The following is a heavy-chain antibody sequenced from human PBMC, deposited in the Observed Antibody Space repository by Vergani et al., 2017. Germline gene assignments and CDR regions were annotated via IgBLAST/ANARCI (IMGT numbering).Heavy chain of an antibody. J-gene: IGHJ6*02. CDR3: ARVRRDDSSGYYYYYGMDV. CDR2: IYYSGST. CDR1: GGSISSGDYY. D-gene: IGHD3-22*01. V-gene: IGHV4-30-4*01. Sequence: QVQLLESGPGLVKPSQTLSLTCTVSGGSISSGDYYWSWIRQPPGKGLEWIGYIYYSGSTYYNPSLKSRVTISVDTSKNQFSLKLSSVTAADTAVYYCARVRRDDSSGYYYYYGMDVWGQGTTVTVSS.